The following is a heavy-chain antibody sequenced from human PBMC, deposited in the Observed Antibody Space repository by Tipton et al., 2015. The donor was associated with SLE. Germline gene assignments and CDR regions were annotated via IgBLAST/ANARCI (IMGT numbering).Heavy chain of an antibody. D-gene: IGHD3-10*01. Sequence: SLRLSCVASGFNFRIYWMSWVRQAPGKGLEWVAKINEDGSDKYYVESVEGRFTVSRDNTKNSFFLQMNNLRAEDTAVYYCGRSPLAEASYWGRGTLVTVSS. CDR1: GFNFRIYW. CDR3: GRSPLAEASY. V-gene: IGHV3-7*01. J-gene: IGHJ4*02. CDR2: INEDGSDK.